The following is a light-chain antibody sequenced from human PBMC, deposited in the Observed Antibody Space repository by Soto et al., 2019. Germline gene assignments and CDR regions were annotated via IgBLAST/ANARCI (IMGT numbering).Light chain of an antibody. CDR2: KAS. CDR1: QNIRTY. CDR3: QQYKNWPL. Sequence: DIQMTQSTPFLSASVGDRVTITCRASQNIRTYLSWYQQKPGKAPKLLIYKASTLKSGVPSRFSGSGSGTEFTLSISSLQSEDFAVYYCQQYKNWPLFGQGTRLEIK. J-gene: IGKJ5*01. V-gene: IGKV1-5*03.